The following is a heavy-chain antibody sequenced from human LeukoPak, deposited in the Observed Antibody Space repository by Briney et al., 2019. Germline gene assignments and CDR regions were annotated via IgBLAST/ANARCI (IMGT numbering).Heavy chain of an antibody. Sequence: PGGSLRLSCAASGFTFNTYAMHWVRQAPGKGLEWVSGISGSGGSTHYADSVKDRFTISRDNSKNTLYLQMNSLRAEDTAVYYCAKETVVVVAATPDAFDIWGQGTMVTVSS. CDR1: GFTFNTYA. CDR3: AKETVVVVAATPDAFDI. D-gene: IGHD2-15*01. V-gene: IGHV3-23*01. J-gene: IGHJ3*02. CDR2: ISGSGGST.